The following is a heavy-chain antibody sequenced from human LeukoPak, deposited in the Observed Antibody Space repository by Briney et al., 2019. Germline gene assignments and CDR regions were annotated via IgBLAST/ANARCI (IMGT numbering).Heavy chain of an antibody. D-gene: IGHD6-19*01. Sequence: KSSETLSLTCTVSGVSISSSNSYWGWIRQPPGKGLEWIGSIYYSGSTNYNPSLKSRVTISVDTSKNQFSLKLSSVTAADTAVYYCARVRQGSGWYIPYYYYYMDVWGKGTTVTISS. J-gene: IGHJ6*03. CDR2: IYYSGST. CDR1: GVSISSSNSY. V-gene: IGHV4-39*07. CDR3: ARVRQGSGWYIPYYYYYMDV.